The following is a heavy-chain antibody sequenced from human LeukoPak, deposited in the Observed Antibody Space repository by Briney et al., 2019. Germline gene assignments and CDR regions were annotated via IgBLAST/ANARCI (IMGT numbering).Heavy chain of an antibody. V-gene: IGHV4-4*02. J-gene: IGHJ5*02. D-gene: IGHD3-3*01. Sequence: SGTLSLTCAVSGGSISSSNWWSWVRQPPGKGLEWIGEIYHSGSTNYNPSLKSRVTISVDKSKNQFSLKLSSVTAADTAVYYCARRRGITIFGVVILNWFDPWGQGTLVTVSS. CDR1: GGSISSSNW. CDR3: ARRRGITIFGVVILNWFDP. CDR2: IYHSGST.